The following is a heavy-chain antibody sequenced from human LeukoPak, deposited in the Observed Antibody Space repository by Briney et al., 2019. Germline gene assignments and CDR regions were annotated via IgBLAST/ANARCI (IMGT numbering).Heavy chain of an antibody. Sequence: PGGSLRLSCAASGFTFSSYAMHWVRQAPGKGLEYVSAISSNGGSTYYANSVKGRFTISRDNSKNTLYLQMNSLRAEDTAIYYCAKRGITIFPPDYWGQGTLVTVSS. J-gene: IGHJ4*02. CDR1: GFTFSSYA. V-gene: IGHV3-64*01. D-gene: IGHD3-9*01. CDR2: ISSNGGST. CDR3: AKRGITIFPPDY.